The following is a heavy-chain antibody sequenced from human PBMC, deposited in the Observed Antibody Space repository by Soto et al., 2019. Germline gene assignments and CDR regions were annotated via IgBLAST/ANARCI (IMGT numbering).Heavy chain of an antibody. CDR1: GYTFTGYY. D-gene: IGHD6-6*01. V-gene: IGHV1-2*04. J-gene: IGHJ6*04. Sequence: ASVKVSCKASGYTFTGYYMHWVRQAPGQGLEWMGWINPNSGGTNYAQKFQGWVTMTRDTSISTAYMELSRLRSDDTAVYYCARADGSIAARPMXVWSKGTTVTVSS. CDR3: ARADGSIAARPMXV. CDR2: INPNSGGT.